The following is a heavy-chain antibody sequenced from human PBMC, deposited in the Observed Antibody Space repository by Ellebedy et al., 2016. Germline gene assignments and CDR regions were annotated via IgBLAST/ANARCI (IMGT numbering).Heavy chain of an antibody. V-gene: IGHV1-69*04. CDR2: IIPIFDIA. Sequence: ASVKVSCKASGGTFTSYAFIWVRQAPGQGLEWMGRIIPIFDIANYAQQFQGRVTFTADKSTGTAYMELRSLRSEDTAMYYCARVNGQQLFSGSSDYWGQGTLVTVSS. J-gene: IGHJ4*02. D-gene: IGHD6-13*01. CDR1: GGTFTSYA. CDR3: ARVNGQQLFSGSSDY.